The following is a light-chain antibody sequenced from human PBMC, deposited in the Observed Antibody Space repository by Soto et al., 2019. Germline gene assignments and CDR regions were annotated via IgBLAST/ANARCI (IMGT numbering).Light chain of an antibody. CDR1: SSDVGGYNY. Sequence: QSALTQPASVSGSPGQSITISCTGTSSDVGGYNYVSWYQQHPGKAPKLMIYDVSNRPSGVSNRFSSSKSGNTASLTISGLQAEDEADYSCSSYTSSSTLVFGGGTKLTVL. V-gene: IGLV2-14*01. CDR3: SSYTSSSTLV. CDR2: DVS. J-gene: IGLJ2*01.